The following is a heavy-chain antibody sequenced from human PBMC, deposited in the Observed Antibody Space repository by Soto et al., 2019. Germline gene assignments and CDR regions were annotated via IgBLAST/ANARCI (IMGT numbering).Heavy chain of an antibody. CDR2: TYYRSEWYS. Sequence: QXLSLTCVISGAXVSSNLVCNWIRQSPSRGLEWLGRTYYRSEWYSDYAVSVRSRITVRPDTSKNVISFHLKYVTTQDTAVYYCASSVPITIYYGMDVWGQGTAGTVSS. D-gene: IGHD3-10*01. CDR1: GAXVSSNLV. CDR3: ASSVPITIYYGMDV. V-gene: IGHV6-1*01. J-gene: IGHJ6*02.